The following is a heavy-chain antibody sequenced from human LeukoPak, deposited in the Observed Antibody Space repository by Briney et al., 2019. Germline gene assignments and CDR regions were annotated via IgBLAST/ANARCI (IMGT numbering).Heavy chain of an antibody. CDR3: ARGLVIGSTGY. D-gene: IGHD1-7*01. CDR2: ISSSGSST. V-gene: IGHV3-48*03. CDR1: GFTFSSYE. Sequence: GGSLRLSCAASGFTFSSYEMIWVRQAPGKGLECISYISSSGSSTYYADSVKGRFTISRDNAKNSPSLQMNSLRAEDTAVYYCARGLVIGSTGYWGQGTLVTVSS. J-gene: IGHJ4*02.